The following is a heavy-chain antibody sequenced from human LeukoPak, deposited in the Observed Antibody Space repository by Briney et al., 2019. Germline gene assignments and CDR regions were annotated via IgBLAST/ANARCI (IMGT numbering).Heavy chain of an antibody. J-gene: IGHJ4*02. D-gene: IGHD3-16*01. CDR3: AAHVGELWAPFDY. CDR1: GGSISSYY. Sequence: SETLSLTCTVSGGSISSYYWSWIRQPPGKGLEWIGYIYTSGSTNYNPSLKSRVTISVDTSKNQFSLKLSSVTAADTAVYYCAAHVGELWAPFDYWGQGTLVTVSS. V-gene: IGHV4-4*09. CDR2: IYTSGST.